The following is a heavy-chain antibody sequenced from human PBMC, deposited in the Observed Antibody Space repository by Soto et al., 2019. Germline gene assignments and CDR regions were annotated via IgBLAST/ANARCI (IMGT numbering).Heavy chain of an antibody. CDR1: GFTISGYW. D-gene: IGHD3-22*01. Sequence: GGSLRLSCVASGFTISGYWMSWVRQAPGKGLEWVANIKQDGSEQHYVDSVKGRFTISKDYAKNSLFLQMNSLRAEDTAVYYCARALVVVTEYFDYWGQGILVTVSS. V-gene: IGHV3-7*03. J-gene: IGHJ4*02. CDR3: ARALVVVTEYFDY. CDR2: IKQDGSEQ.